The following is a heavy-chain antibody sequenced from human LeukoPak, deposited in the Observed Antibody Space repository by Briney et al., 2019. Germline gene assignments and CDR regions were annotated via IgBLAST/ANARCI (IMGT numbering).Heavy chain of an antibody. CDR1: GYSISSGFY. V-gene: IGHV4-38-2*02. CDR2: IHHSGST. CDR3: ARAYWADDAFDI. Sequence: SETLSLTCTVSGYSISSGFYWGWIRQPPGKGPEWIGNIHHSGSTYYKPSLKSRVTISLDTPKKQFSLKLSSVTAADTAVYYCARAYWADDAFDIWGQGTMVTVSS. J-gene: IGHJ3*02. D-gene: IGHD2-8*02.